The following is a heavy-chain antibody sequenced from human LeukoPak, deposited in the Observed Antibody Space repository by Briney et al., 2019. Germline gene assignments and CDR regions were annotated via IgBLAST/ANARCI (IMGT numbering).Heavy chain of an antibody. D-gene: IGHD1-26*01. CDR1: GFTFSSYA. J-gene: IGHJ4*02. Sequence: PGGSLRLSCAASGFTFSSYAMSWVRQAPGKGLEWVSAISGSGGSTYYADSVKGRFTISRDNAKNTLYLQMNSLRAEDTAVYYCARAQPVVGATYFDYWGQGTLVTVSS. CDR3: ARAQPVVGATYFDY. CDR2: ISGSGGST. V-gene: IGHV3-23*01.